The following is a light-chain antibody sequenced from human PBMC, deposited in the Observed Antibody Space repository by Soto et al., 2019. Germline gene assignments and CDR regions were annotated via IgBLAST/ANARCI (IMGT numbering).Light chain of an antibody. CDR2: AAS. CDR3: QQSYSTPRT. V-gene: IGKV1-39*01. J-gene: IGKJ1*01. Sequence: DIQMTPSPSSLSASVGDRVTITCRASQSISSYLNWYQQKPGKAPKLLIYAASSLQSGVPSRFSGSGSGTDFTLTISSLQPEEFATYYCQQSYSTPRTLGQGTKVDIK. CDR1: QSISSY.